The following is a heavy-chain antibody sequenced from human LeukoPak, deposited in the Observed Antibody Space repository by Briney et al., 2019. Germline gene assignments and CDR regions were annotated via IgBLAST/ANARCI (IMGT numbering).Heavy chain of an antibody. CDR2: IYYSGST. CDR1: GGSISSSNW. D-gene: IGHD6-19*01. V-gene: IGHV4-4*02. J-gene: IGHJ4*02. CDR3: ARTGPRQLIDY. Sequence: PSETLSLTCAVSGGSISSSNWWSWVRQPPGKGLEWIGSIYYSGSTYYNPSLKSRVTISVDTSKNQFSLKLSSVTAADTAVYYCARTGPRQLIDYWGQGTLVTVSS.